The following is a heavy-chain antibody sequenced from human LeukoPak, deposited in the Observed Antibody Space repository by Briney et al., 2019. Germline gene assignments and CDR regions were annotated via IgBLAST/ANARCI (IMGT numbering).Heavy chain of an antibody. D-gene: IGHD3-10*01. CDR1: GFTFSSYA. Sequence: GGSLRLSCAASGFTFSSYAMSWVRQAPGKGLEWVSAISGSGGSTYYADYVKGRFTISRDNSKNTLYLQMNSLRAEDTGVYYCAKDHAYYYGSGSWEWFDPWGQGTLVTVSS. CDR3: AKDHAYYYGSGSWEWFDP. V-gene: IGHV3-23*01. CDR2: ISGSGGST. J-gene: IGHJ5*02.